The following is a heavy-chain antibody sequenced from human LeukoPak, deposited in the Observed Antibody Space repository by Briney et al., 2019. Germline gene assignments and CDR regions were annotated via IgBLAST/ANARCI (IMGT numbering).Heavy chain of an antibody. D-gene: IGHD3-22*01. CDR3: ARDRYYDSTGYNYFDP. J-gene: IGHJ5*02. Sequence: TSETLSLTCTVSGGSITTYYWSWIRQPPGKGLEWIGYIFYSGSTAYNPSLKSRVTMSVDTSENQFSLKLSSVTAADTAVYYCARDRYYDSTGYNYFDPWGQGALVTVSS. CDR1: GGSITTYY. V-gene: IGHV4-59*01. CDR2: IFYSGST.